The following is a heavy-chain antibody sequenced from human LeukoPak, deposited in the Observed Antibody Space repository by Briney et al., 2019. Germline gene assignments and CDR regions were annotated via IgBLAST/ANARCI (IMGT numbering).Heavy chain of an antibody. J-gene: IGHJ4*02. D-gene: IGHD2-2*01. CDR2: IIPMFGTA. Sequence: SVKVSCKASGGTFISYAISWVRQAPGQGLEWMGGIIPMFGTAKYAQKFQGRVTITADESTSTAYMELSSLRSEDTAVYYCARGRCSSTSCYSDYWGQGTLVTVSS. CDR3: ARGRCSSTSCYSDY. V-gene: IGHV1-69*01. CDR1: GGTFISYA.